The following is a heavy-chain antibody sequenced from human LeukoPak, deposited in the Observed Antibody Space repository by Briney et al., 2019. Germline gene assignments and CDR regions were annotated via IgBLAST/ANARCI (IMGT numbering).Heavy chain of an antibody. CDR3: ATHERAMVRGVTTYYFDY. CDR1: GGSISSYY. D-gene: IGHD3-10*01. Sequence: SETLSLTCTVSGGSISSYYWSWIRQPAGKGLEWIGRIYTSGSTNYNPSLKSRVTMSVDTSKNQFSLKLSSVTAADTAVYYCATHERAMVRGVTTYYFDYWGQGTLVTVSS. J-gene: IGHJ4*02. CDR2: IYTSGST. V-gene: IGHV4-4*07.